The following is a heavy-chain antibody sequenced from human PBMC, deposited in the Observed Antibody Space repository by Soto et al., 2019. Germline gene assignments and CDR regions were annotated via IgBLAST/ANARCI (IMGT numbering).Heavy chain of an antibody. CDR1: GFTFSSYA. Sequence: GGSLRLSCAASGFTFSSYAMSWVRQAPGKGLEWVSAISGSGGSTYYADSVKGRFTISRDNSKNTLYLQMSSLRAEDTAVYYCVNGPYDFWSGYYAVYGMDVWGQGTTVTVSS. CDR3: VNGPYDFWSGYYAVYGMDV. V-gene: IGHV3-23*01. CDR2: ISGSGGST. J-gene: IGHJ6*02. D-gene: IGHD3-3*01.